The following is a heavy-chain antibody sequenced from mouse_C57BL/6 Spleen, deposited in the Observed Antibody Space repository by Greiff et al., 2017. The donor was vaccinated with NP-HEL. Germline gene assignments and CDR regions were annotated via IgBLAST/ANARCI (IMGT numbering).Heavy chain of an antibody. CDR1: GYAFSSYW. CDR2: IYPGDGDT. Sequence: VQLQQSGAELVKPGASVKISCKASGYAFSSYWMNWVKQRPGKGLEWIGQIYPGDGDTNYNGKFKGKATLTADKSSSTAYMQLSSLTSEDSAVYFCARSITTVVAPFDYWGQSTTLTVSS. V-gene: IGHV1-80*01. CDR3: ARSITTVVAPFDY. J-gene: IGHJ2*01. D-gene: IGHD1-1*01.